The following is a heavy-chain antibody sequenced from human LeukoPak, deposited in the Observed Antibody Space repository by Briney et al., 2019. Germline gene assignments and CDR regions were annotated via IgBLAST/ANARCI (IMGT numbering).Heavy chain of an antibody. CDR3: AKDRLGGNTILRFLEWLD. CDR1: GFTFSSYA. J-gene: IGHJ4*02. CDR2: ISGSGGTT. D-gene: IGHD3-3*01. V-gene: IGHV3-23*01. Sequence: PGGSLRLSCAASGFTFSSYAMSWVRQAPGKGLEWVSAISGSGGTTYYADSVKGRSTISRDNSKNTLSLQMNSLRAEDTAVYYCAKDRLGGNTILRFLEWLDWGQGTLVTVSS.